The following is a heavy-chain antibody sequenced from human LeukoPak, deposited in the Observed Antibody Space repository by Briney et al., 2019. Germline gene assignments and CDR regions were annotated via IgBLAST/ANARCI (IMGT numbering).Heavy chain of an antibody. Sequence: SETLSLTCAVHGGSFSGYYWSWIRQPPGKGLEWIGEINHSGSTNYNPSLKSRVTISVDTSKNQFSLKLSSVTAADTAVYYCARVRGQGPKRYWGQGTLVIVSS. CDR1: GGSFSGYY. CDR2: INHSGST. V-gene: IGHV4-34*01. J-gene: IGHJ4*02. CDR3: ARVRGQGPKRY.